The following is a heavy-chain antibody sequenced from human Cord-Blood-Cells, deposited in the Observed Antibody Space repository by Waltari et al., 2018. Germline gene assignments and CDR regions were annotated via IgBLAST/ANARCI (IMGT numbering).Heavy chain of an antibody. CDR2: INTSGGST. V-gene: IGHV1-46*01. CDR1: GYTFTSYY. D-gene: IGHD5-18*01. CDR3: ARDRGYSYGYPRNRYGMDV. J-gene: IGHJ6*02. Sequence: QVQLVQSGAEVKKPGASVKVSCKASGYTFTSYYMQWVRQAPGQGLEWMGIINTSGGSTSYEQKCQGRVTITKDTSTSTIYMELRSLRSEDTAVSYFARDRGYSYGYPRNRYGMDVWGQGTTFTVSS.